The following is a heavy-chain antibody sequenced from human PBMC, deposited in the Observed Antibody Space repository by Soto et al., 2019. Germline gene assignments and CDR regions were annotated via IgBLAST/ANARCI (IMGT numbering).Heavy chain of an antibody. D-gene: IGHD2-2*01. J-gene: IGHJ6*03. CDR3: ARGRPQKGGYCSSTSCYSYYYYYMDV. CDR1: GGSISGYY. CDR2: IYYSGST. Sequence: SETLSLTCTVSGGSISGYYWSWIRQPPGKGLEWIGYIYYSGSTNYNPSLKSRVTISVDTSKNQFSLKLSSVTAADTAVYYCARGRPQKGGYCSSTSCYSYYYYYMDVWGKGTTVTVSS. V-gene: IGHV4-59*01.